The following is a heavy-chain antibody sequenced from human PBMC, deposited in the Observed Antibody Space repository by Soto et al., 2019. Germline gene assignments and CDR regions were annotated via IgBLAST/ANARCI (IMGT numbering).Heavy chain of an antibody. D-gene: IGHD6-19*01. CDR2: ILYDGSNK. J-gene: IGHJ4*02. V-gene: IGHV3-30*18. CDR3: AKDRSSGWYYFDY. Sequence: PGGSLRLSCAASGFTFSTYGMHWVRQAPGKGLEWVAFILYDGSNKYYADSVKGRFTISRDNSKNTLYLQMNSLRAEDTAVYYCAKDRSSGWYYFDYWVQGTLVTVSS. CDR1: GFTFSTYG.